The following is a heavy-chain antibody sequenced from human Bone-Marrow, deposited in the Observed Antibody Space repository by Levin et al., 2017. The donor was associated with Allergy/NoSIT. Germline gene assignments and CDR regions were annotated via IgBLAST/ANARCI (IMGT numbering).Heavy chain of an antibody. D-gene: IGHD5-12*01. Sequence: SETLSLTCTVSGGSVSSGSYYWSWIRQPPGKGLEWIGYIYYSGSTNYNPSLKSRVTISVDTSKNQFSLKLSSVTAADTAVYYCARDRGRHYYYYGLDVWGQGTTVTVSS. CDR3: ARDRGRHYYYYGLDV. CDR1: GGSVSSGSYY. V-gene: IGHV4-61*01. J-gene: IGHJ6*02. CDR2: IYYSGST.